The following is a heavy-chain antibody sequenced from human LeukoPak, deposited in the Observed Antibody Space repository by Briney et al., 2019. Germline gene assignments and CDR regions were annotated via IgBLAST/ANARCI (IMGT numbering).Heavy chain of an antibody. CDR3: ARVSPKLGTTIFDY. CDR1: GFTFSSYA. Sequence: PGGSLRLSCAASGFTFSSYAMSWVRQAPGKGLEWVSAISGSGGSTYYADSVKGRFTISRDNAENTLYLQMNSLRAEDTAVYYCARVSPKLGTTIFDYWGQGALVTVSS. D-gene: IGHD3-9*01. CDR2: ISGSGGST. J-gene: IGHJ4*02. V-gene: IGHV3-23*01.